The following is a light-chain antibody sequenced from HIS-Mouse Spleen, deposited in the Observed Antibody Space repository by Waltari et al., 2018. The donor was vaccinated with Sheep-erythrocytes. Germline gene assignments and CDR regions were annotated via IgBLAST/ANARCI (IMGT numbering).Light chain of an antibody. J-gene: IGKJ4*01. CDR3: QQYDNLLT. CDR2: DAS. Sequence: DIQMTQSPSSLSASVGDRVTITCQATQDISNYLNWYQQKPGKAPKLLIYDASNLETGAPSRFSGSGSVTDFTFTISSLQPEDIATYYCQQYDNLLTFGGGTKVEIK. V-gene: IGKV1-33*01. CDR1: QDISNY.